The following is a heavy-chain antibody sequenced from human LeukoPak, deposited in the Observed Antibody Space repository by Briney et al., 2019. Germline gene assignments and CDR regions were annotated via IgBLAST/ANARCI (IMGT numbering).Heavy chain of an antibody. CDR1: GFTFSSYA. V-gene: IGHV3-23*01. J-gene: IGHJ6*02. D-gene: IGHD3-9*01. CDR2: ISGSGGST. Sequence: PGGSLRLSCAASGFTFSSYAMSWVRQAPGKGLEWVSAISGSGGSTYYADSVKGRFTISRDNSKNTLYLQMNSLRAEDTAVYYCARDILTGYLGIYYYGMDVWGQGTTVTVSS. CDR3: ARDILTGYLGIYYYGMDV.